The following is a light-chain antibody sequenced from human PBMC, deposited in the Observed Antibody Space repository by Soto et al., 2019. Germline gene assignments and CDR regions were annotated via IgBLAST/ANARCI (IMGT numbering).Light chain of an antibody. Sequence: QSALTQPPSASGSPGQRVAISCSGSSSNIGSNTVNWYQQLPGTAPKVLIYSNNQRPSGVPDRFSGSKSGASASLTISGLQAEGEADYYCSSYTSSSTDVFGTGTKVTVL. J-gene: IGLJ1*01. CDR2: SNN. V-gene: IGLV1-44*01. CDR1: SSNIGSNT. CDR3: SSYTSSSTDV.